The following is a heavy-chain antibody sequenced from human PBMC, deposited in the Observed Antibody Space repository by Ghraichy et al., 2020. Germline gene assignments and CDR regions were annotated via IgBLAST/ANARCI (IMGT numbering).Heavy chain of an antibody. CDR2: ISGSGGST. D-gene: IGHD3-22*01. V-gene: IGHV3-23*01. CDR3: AKDRQHEMIVVVIPDY. J-gene: IGHJ4*02. Sequence: GESLNISCAASGFTFSSYAMSWVRQAPGKGLEWVSAISGSGGSTYYADSVKGRFTISRDNSKNTLYLQMNSLRAEDTAVYYCAKDRQHEMIVVVIPDYWGQGTLVTVSS. CDR1: GFTFSSYA.